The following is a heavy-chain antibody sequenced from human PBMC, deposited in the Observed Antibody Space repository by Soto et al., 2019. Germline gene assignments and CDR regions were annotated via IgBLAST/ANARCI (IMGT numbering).Heavy chain of an antibody. CDR3: ARPSTDATGHDPKIDY. Sequence: PSETLSLTCTVSGGSISSSSYYWGWIRQPPGKGLEWIGSIYYSGSTYYNPSLKSRVTISVDTSKNQFSLKLSSVTAADTAVYYCARPSTDATGHDPKIDYWGQGTLVTVSS. CDR2: IYYSGST. D-gene: IGHD1-1*01. CDR1: GGSISSSSYY. J-gene: IGHJ4*02. V-gene: IGHV4-39*01.